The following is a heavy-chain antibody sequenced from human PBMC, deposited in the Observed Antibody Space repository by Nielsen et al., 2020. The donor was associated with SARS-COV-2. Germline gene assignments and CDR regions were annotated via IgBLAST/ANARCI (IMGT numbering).Heavy chain of an antibody. J-gene: IGHJ4*02. CDR1: GYSSSNSW. Sequence: GESLKLSCKASGYSSSNSWITWMRQTPGKGLEWIGRIDPRDSYTNCSPSFKVHVTMSVDKSRTTSGRTTAYLQWRSLEASDTAVFYCATHWPSNWYSDFWGQGTLVTVSS. V-gene: IGHV5-10-1*01. D-gene: IGHD2-21*01. CDR2: IDPRDSYT. CDR3: ATHWPSNWYSDF.